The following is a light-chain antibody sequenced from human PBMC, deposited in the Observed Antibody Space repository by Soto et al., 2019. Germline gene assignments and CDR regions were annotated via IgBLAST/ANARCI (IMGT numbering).Light chain of an antibody. CDR1: QGISTY. J-gene: IGKJ1*01. CDR2: AAS. V-gene: IGKV1-39*01. Sequence: DIQMTQSPSSLSASVGDRVIITCRASQGISTYLNWYQQKPGKAPELLIYAASSLQSGVPSRFSGSESETDFTLTISSLQPEDFANYSCQQSYSTTWTFGQGTKVDIK. CDR3: QQSYSTTWT.